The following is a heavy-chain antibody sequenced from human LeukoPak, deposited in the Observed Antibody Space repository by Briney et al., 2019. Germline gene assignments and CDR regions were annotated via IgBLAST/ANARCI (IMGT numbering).Heavy chain of an antibody. J-gene: IGHJ5*02. CDR2: ISASGTTI. Sequence: PAGTLRLSCTAFEFTLNSYEMDWFRQAPGKGPEWVSYISASGTTIYYADSVKRRFTISRDNAKNSMYLEMNSLRAEHTTVDYCARDGKTAATPWYDLLDAWGQGALVTVSS. D-gene: IGHD1-1*01. V-gene: IGHV3-48*03. CDR1: EFTLNSYE. CDR3: ARDGKTAATPWYDLLDA.